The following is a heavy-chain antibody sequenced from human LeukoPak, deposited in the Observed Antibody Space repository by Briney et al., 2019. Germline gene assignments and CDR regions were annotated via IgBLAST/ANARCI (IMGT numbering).Heavy chain of an antibody. Sequence: GGSLRLSCAASGFTFRNFYMTWIRQAPAKGLEWVSYISDSGDAMSYSYSVKGRFTISRDNAKNSVYLQMNNVRAEDTAVYYCEREHSGLDYWGERTLVTVSS. J-gene: IGHJ4*02. CDR2: ISDSGDAM. D-gene: IGHD5-12*01. V-gene: IGHV3-11*04. CDR3: EREHSGLDY. CDR1: GFTFRNFY.